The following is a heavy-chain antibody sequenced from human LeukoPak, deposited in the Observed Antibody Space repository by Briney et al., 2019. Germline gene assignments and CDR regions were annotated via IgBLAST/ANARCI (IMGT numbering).Heavy chain of an antibody. V-gene: IGHV3-48*02. CDR3: ARETWFDP. Sequence: GGSLRLSCAASGFTFSSNSMNWVRQAPGEGLEWVSYIGSGSSTIYYADSVKGRFTISRDNAKNSLYLQMNSLRDEDTAVYYCARETWFDPWGQGTLVTVSS. J-gene: IGHJ5*02. CDR2: IGSGSSTI. CDR1: GFTFSSNS.